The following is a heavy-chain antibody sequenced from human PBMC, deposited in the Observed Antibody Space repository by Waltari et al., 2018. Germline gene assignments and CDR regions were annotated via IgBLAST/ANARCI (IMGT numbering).Heavy chain of an antibody. CDR3: ARSRFLETRYGMDV. J-gene: IGHJ6*02. Sequence: EVQLVESGGGLVKPGESLRLSCAASGFPFSSYTINWVRQAPGKGLEWVSSISTSGSYRYYADSVKGRFTISRDNAKDLLYLQMNSLRAEDTAVYYCARSRFLETRYGMDVWGPGTTVTVS. CDR2: ISTSGSYR. D-gene: IGHD3-3*01. CDR1: GFPFSSYT. V-gene: IGHV3-21*01.